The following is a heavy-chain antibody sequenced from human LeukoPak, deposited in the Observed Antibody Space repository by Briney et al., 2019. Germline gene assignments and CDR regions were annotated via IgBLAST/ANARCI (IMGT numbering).Heavy chain of an antibody. CDR3: ARVAGASYSSGWGLGDY. V-gene: IGHV3-30*04. CDR2: ISYDGSNK. Sequence: PGRSLRLSCAASGFTFSSYGMHWVRQAPGKGLEWVAVISYDGSNKYYADSVKGRFTISRDNSKNTLYLQMNSLRAEDTAGYYCARVAGASYSSGWGLGDYWGQGTLVTVSS. J-gene: IGHJ4*02. CDR1: GFTFSSYG. D-gene: IGHD6-19*01.